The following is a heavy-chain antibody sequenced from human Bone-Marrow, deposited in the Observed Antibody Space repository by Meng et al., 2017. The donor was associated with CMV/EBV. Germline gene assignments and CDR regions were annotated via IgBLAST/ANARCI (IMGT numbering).Heavy chain of an antibody. Sequence: GESLKISCQGSGYTFSDYWIGWVRQMPGKGLELMGIIYPRASDTRYSPSFQGQVTISADRSTSTAYLQWSSLKASDTAIYYCARPRSTTPPYYYGMDVWGPGTTVTVSS. D-gene: IGHD2/OR15-2a*01. CDR2: IYPRASDT. CDR1: GYTFSDYW. V-gene: IGHV5-51*01. J-gene: IGHJ6*02. CDR3: ARPRSTTPPYYYGMDV.